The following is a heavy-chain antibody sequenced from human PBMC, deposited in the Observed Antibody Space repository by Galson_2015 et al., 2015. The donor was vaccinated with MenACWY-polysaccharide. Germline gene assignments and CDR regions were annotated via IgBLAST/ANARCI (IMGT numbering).Heavy chain of an antibody. J-gene: IGHJ4*02. V-gene: IGHV3-7*01. CDR3: ARERDIVLMVYAIEIPTYFDY. D-gene: IGHD2-8*01. CDR2: IKQDGSEK. CDR1: GFTFSSYW. Sequence: SLRLSCAASGFTFSSYWMSWVRQAPGKGLEWVANIKQDGSEKYYVDSVKGRFTISRDNAKNSLYLQMNSLRAEDTAVYYCARERDIVLMVYAIEIPTYFDYWGQGTLVTVSS.